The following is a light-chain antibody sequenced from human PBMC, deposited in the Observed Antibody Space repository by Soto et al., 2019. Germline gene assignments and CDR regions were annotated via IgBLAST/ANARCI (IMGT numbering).Light chain of an antibody. CDR1: QSVTSTY. CDR2: GGS. J-gene: IGKJ2*03. Sequence: EILLTQSPGTLSLSPGETATLSCRASQSVTSTYLAWYQQRPGQSPRLIIYGGSTRATGFPDRFSGGGSGTDFTLTISRLEPEDSAVYYCHCQQFYSSRIYSFGQGTKLEI. V-gene: IGKV3-20*01. CDR3: QQFYSSRIYS.